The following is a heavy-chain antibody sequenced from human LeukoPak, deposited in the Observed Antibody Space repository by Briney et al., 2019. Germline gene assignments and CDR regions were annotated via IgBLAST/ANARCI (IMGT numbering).Heavy chain of an antibody. CDR3: ARDSSGFDY. J-gene: IGHJ4*02. CDR2: INHSGST. Sequence: SETLSLTCTVSGGSISSYYWSWIRQPPGKGLEWIGEINHSGSTNYNPSLKSRVTISVDTSKNQFSLKLSSVTAADTAVYYCARDSSGFDYWGQGTLVTVSS. V-gene: IGHV4-34*01. D-gene: IGHD3-22*01. CDR1: GGSISSYY.